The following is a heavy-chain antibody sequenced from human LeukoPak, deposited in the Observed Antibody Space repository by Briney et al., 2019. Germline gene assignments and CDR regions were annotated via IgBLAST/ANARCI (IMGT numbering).Heavy chain of an antibody. V-gene: IGHV3-30*04. J-gene: IGHJ4*02. CDR2: ISDDGSKK. D-gene: IGHD6-25*01. CDR1: GFTLSGYA. Sequence: GGSLRLSCAASGFTLSGYAMHWVRQAPGKGLECVAVISDDGSKKYYADSVKGRFTISRDNFRNTLYLQMNSLRVEDTAEYFCARDLGQRLLAPLPYWGQGTVVSVSS. CDR3: ARDLGQRLLAPLPY.